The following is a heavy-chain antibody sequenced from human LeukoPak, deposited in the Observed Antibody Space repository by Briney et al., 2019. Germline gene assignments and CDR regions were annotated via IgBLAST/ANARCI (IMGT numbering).Heavy chain of an antibody. J-gene: IGHJ4*02. V-gene: IGHV4-39*07. CDR3: GTGGGIAVSHV. Sequence: SETLSLTCTVSGGSMSVGRSYWGWVRQPQGKGLEWIASIYYDGTTYYYPSLRSRATISMDSSKNHFSLEVKSVTAADTAMYYCGTGGGIAVSHVWGQGIMVAVST. CDR2: IYYDGTT. CDR1: GGSMSVGRSY. D-gene: IGHD6-19*01.